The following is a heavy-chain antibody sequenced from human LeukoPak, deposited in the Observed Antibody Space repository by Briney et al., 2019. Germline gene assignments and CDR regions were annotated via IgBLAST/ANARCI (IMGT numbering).Heavy chain of an antibody. J-gene: IGHJ4*02. CDR1: GFTFSSYA. V-gene: IGHV3-23*01. D-gene: IGHD3-22*01. CDR2: ISGSGGST. CDR3: AKAEYNYYDSSGPFYFDY. Sequence: GGSLRLSCAASGFTFSSYAMGWVRQAPGKGLEWVSAISGSGGSTYYADSVKGRFTISRDNSKNTLYLQMNSLSAEDTAVYYCAKAEYNYYDSSGPFYFDYWGQGTLVTVSS.